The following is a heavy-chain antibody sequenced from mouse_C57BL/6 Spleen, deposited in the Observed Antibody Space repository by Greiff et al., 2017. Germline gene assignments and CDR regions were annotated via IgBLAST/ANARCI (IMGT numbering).Heavy chain of an antibody. V-gene: IGHV1-26*01. CDR2: INPNNGGT. J-gene: IGHJ2*01. CDR1: GYTFTDYY. CDR3: ARGGVHYFDY. Sequence: VQLQQSGPELVKPGASVKISCKASGYTFTDYYMNWVKQSHGKSLEWIGDINPNNGGTSYNQKFKGKATLTVDKSSSPAYMELRSLTSEDSAVYYCARGGVHYFDYWGQGTTLTVSS.